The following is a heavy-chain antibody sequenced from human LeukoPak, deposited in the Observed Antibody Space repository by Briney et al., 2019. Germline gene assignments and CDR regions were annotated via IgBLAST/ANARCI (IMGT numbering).Heavy chain of an antibody. J-gene: IGHJ4*02. CDR1: GYTFTSYY. CDR2: INPSGGST. D-gene: IGHD3-9*01. Sequence: ASVKVSCKASGYTFTSYYMHWVRQAPGQGLEWMGIINPSGGSTSYAQKFQGRVTMTRDMSTSTVYMELSSLRSEDTAVYYCARGGYYDILTGYYGGFDYWGQGTLVTVSS. V-gene: IGHV1-46*01. CDR3: ARGGYYDILTGYYGGFDY.